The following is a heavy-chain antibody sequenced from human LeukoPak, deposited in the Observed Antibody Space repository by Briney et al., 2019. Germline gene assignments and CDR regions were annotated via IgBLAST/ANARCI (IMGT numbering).Heavy chain of an antibody. D-gene: IGHD3-3*01. CDR3: ASSTITIFGVVQENWFDP. V-gene: IGHV4-30-2*01. J-gene: IGHJ5*02. CDR1: GGSISSGGYY. CDR2: IYHSGST. Sequence: SQTLSLTCTVSGGSISSGGYYWSWIRQPPGKGLEWIGYIYHSGSTYYNPSLKSRVTISVDRSKNQFSLKLSSVTAADTAVYYCASSTITIFGVVQENWFDPWGQGTLVTVFS.